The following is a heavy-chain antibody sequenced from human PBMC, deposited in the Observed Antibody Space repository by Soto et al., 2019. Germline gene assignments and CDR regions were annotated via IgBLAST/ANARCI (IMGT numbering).Heavy chain of an antibody. V-gene: IGHV1-46*01. D-gene: IGHD2-15*01. CDR3: ARGDCNGGGCTDGDSHWKDY. J-gene: IGHJ4*02. CDR2: INPSGGSI. CDR1: GYTFSSYY. Sequence: QVQLVQSGAEVRKPGTSVRVSCKASGYTFSSYYMHWVRQAPGQGLQWLGVINPSGGSISDAQKFQGRVTMNSDTSTSTVYMELSSLRSEDTAVYYCARGDCNGGGCTDGDSHWKDYWGQGTLVTVAS.